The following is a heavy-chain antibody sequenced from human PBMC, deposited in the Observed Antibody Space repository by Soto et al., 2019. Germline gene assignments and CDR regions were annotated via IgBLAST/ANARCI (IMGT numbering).Heavy chain of an antibody. CDR2: IYWDDDK. J-gene: IGHJ4*02. CDR3: AHRQTTDSWGTFDY. Sequence: QITLKESGPTLVKPTQTLTLTCTFSGFSLSTSGVGVGWIRQPPGKALEWLALIYWDDDKRYSPSLQSRLTISKDTSKNQVVLTMPNMDPVDTATYSCAHRQTTDSWGTFDYWGQGTLVTVSS. V-gene: IGHV2-5*02. CDR1: GFSLSTSGVG. D-gene: IGHD4-4*01.